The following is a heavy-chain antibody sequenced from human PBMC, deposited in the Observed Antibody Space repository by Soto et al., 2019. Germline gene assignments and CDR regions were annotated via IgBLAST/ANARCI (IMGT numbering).Heavy chain of an antibody. CDR1: GGSISSYY. Sequence: SETLSLTCTVSGGSISSYYWSWIRQPPGKGLEWIGYIYYSGSTNYNLSLKSRVTISVDTSKNQFSPKLSSVTAADTAVYYCARDHSGWFDYWGQGTQVTVSS. D-gene: IGHD6-19*01. CDR2: IYYSGST. J-gene: IGHJ4*02. V-gene: IGHV4-59*01. CDR3: ARDHSGWFDY.